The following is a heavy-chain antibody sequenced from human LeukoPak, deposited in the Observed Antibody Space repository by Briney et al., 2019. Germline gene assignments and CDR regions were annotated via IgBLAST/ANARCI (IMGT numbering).Heavy chain of an antibody. CDR2: INPNSGGT. CDR1: GYTFTGYY. J-gene: IGHJ5*02. CDR3: ARGPGGYDILTGFFAAAQFDP. D-gene: IGHD3-9*01. V-gene: IGHV1-2*02. Sequence: ASVKVSCKASGYTFTGYYMHWVRQAPGQGLEWMGWINPNSGGTNYAQKFQGRVTMTRDTSISTAYMELSRLRSDDTAVYYCARGPGGYDILTGFFAAAQFDPWGQGTLVTVSS.